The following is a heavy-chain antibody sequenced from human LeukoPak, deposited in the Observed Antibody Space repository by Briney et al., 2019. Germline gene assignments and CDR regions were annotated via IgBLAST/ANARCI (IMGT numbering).Heavy chain of an antibody. D-gene: IGHD6-19*01. Sequence: GGSLRLSCAASGFTLSGAAMHWVRQASGKGLEWLGRIRSKADSYTTAYAASVKGRFTVSRDDSKNTAYLQMNSQKTEDTAVYYCRAAVAGDYFDLWGRGTLVTVSS. V-gene: IGHV3-73*01. CDR2: IRSKADSYTT. CDR3: RAAVAGDYFDL. J-gene: IGHJ2*01. CDR1: GFTLSGAA.